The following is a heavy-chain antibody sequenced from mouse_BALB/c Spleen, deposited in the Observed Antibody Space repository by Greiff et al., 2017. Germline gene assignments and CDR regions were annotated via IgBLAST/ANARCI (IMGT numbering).Heavy chain of an antibody. CDR1: GYAFTNYL. V-gene: IGHV1-54*01. CDR2: INPGSGGT. J-gene: IGHJ3*01. D-gene: IGHD2-14*01. Sequence: VMLVESGAELVRPGTSVKVSCKASGYAFTNYLIEWVKQRPGQGLEWIGVINPGSGGTNYNEKFKGKATLTADKSSSTAYMQLSSLTSDDSAVYFCARSDYRYDGSWFAYWGQGTLVTVSA. CDR3: ARSDYRYDGSWFAY.